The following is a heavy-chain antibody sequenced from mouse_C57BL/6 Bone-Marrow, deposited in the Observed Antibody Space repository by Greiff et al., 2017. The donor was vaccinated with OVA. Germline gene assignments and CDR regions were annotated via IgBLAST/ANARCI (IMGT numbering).Heavy chain of an antibody. CDR1: GYSITSGYY. J-gene: IGHJ2*01. V-gene: IGHV3-6*01. CDR2: ISYDGSN. CDR3: ARDGSNWVYYFDY. Sequence: EVQRVESGPGLVKPSQSLSLTCSVTGYSITSGYYWNWIRQFPGNKLEWMGYISYDGSNNYNPSLKNRISITRDTAKNQFFLKLNSVTTEDTATYDCARDGSNWVYYFDYWGQGTTLTVSS. D-gene: IGHD4-1*01.